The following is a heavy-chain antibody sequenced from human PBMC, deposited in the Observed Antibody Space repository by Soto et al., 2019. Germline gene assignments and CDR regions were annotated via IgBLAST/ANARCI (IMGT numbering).Heavy chain of an antibody. CDR1: GGSFNAYY. V-gene: IGHV4-34*01. CDR2: IDHSGST. J-gene: IGHJ6*02. Sequence: PSDTLSLTCAVHGGSFNAYYWTWIRQPPGKGLEWIGEIDHSGSTTYNPSLKSRIIMSVDTSKNQFSPNVSSMTAADTAVYYCASGLRYSGMDVWGQGTTVTVSS. CDR3: ASGLRYSGMDV.